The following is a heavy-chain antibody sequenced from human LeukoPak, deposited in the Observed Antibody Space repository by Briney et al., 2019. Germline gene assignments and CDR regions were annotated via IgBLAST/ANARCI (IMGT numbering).Heavy chain of an antibody. V-gene: IGHV3-23*01. D-gene: IGHD3-10*01. CDR2: ISGSGGST. CDR3: AKDPDYGSGSYYNVF. Sequence: AISGSGGSTYYADSVKGRFTISRDNSKNTLYLQMNSLRAEDTAVYYCAKDPDYGSGSYYNVFWGQGTLVTVSS. J-gene: IGHJ4*02.